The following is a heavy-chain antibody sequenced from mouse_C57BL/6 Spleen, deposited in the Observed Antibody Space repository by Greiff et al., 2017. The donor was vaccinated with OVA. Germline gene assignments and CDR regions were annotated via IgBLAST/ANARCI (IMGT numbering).Heavy chain of an antibody. CDR3: ARYEGYYDY. CDR1: GYKFTDYN. Sequence: VQLKESGPELVKPGASVKMSCKASGYKFTDYNMHWVKQSHGKSLEWIGYINPNNGGTSYNQKFKGKATLTVNKSSSTAYMELRSLTSEDSAVYYCARYEGYYDYWGQGTTLTVSS. D-gene: IGHD2-3*01. CDR2: INPNNGGT. J-gene: IGHJ2*01. V-gene: IGHV1-22*01.